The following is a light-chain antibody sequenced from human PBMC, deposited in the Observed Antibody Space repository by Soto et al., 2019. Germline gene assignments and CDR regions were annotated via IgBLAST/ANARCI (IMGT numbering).Light chain of an antibody. J-gene: IGLJ2*01. V-gene: IGLV2-14*01. Sequence: SVLTQPASVSGSPGQSITISCTGTSSDVGGYNYVSWYQQHPGKAPKLMIYDVSNRPSGVSNRFSGSKSGNTASLTISGLQAEDEDDYYCSSYTSSSTLEFGGGTKVTVL. CDR1: SSDVGGYNY. CDR3: SSYTSSSTLE. CDR2: DVS.